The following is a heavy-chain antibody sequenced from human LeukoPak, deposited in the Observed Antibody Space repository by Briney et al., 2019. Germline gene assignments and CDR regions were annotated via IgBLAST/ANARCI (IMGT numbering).Heavy chain of an antibody. D-gene: IGHD3-9*01. CDR2: ISGSGGST. J-gene: IGHJ4*02. CDR3: AKGPYFRGIDY. Sequence: GGSLRLSCAASGFTFSSYAISWARQAPGKGLEWVSAISGSGGSTYYADSVKGRFTISRDNSKNTLYLQMNSLRAEDTAVYYCAKGPYFRGIDYWGQGTLVTVSS. V-gene: IGHV3-23*01. CDR1: GFTFSSYA.